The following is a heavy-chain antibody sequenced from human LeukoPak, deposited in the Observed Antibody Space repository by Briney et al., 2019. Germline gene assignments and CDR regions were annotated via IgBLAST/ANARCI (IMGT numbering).Heavy chain of an antibody. J-gene: IGHJ6*02. Sequence: ASVNVSCTASGYTFTIYDINWVRQAPGQGLEWMGWMNPNSGNTGYAQKFQGRVTMTRNTSISTAYMELSSLRSEDTAVYYCARGDRYDFWSGYYTRYGMDVWGQGTTVTVSS. D-gene: IGHD3-3*01. V-gene: IGHV1-8*01. CDR1: GYTFTIYD. CDR3: ARGDRYDFWSGYYTRYGMDV. CDR2: MNPNSGNT.